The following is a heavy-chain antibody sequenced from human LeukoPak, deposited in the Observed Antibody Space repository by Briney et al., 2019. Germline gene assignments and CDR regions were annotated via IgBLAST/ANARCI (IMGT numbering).Heavy chain of an antibody. CDR2: THPSGIF. D-gene: IGHD5-24*01. V-gene: IGHV4-34*01. Sequence: SETLSLTCAVYGGSCDDYYCSWLRQPPGKGLEWIGETHPSGIFYYNSSLLSRVTISIDTSKSQFSLRLTSVTAADTAFYYCARGRDRPKAGDHWGQGSLVTVSS. J-gene: IGHJ4*02. CDR3: ARGRDRPKAGDH. CDR1: GGSCDDYY.